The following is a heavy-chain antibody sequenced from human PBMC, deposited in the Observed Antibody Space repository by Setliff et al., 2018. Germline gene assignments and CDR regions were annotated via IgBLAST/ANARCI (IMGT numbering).Heavy chain of an antibody. CDR3: ARARSGDYSDSTGYLDY. Sequence: SETLSLTCTVSGGSINEANYYWTWIRQPPGKGLDWIGYIYTSGSTNYNHSLKSRVTISVDTSKNQFSLKLSSVSAADTAVYYCARARSGDYSDSTGYLDYWGQGTLVTVSS. V-gene: IGHV4-4*08. CDR2: IYTSGST. D-gene: IGHD3-22*01. J-gene: IGHJ4*02. CDR1: GGSINEANYY.